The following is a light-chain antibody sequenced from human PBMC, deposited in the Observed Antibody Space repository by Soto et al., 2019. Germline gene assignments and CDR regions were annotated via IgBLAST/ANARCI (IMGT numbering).Light chain of an antibody. V-gene: IGKV4-1*01. J-gene: IGKJ5*01. CDR1: QSVLDNSNQKNY. CDR2: WAS. CDR3: QPYYDPPT. Sequence: SSDAVALSMKYRSTVNSNSSQSVLDNSNQKNYLAWYQHKPGQPPKLLIYWASTRESGVPERFSGSGSGTDFTLTISSLPAEDVAVYSCQPYYDPPTFGQGTRLE.